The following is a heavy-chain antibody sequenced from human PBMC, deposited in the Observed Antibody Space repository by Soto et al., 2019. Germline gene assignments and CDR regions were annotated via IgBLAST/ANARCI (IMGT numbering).Heavy chain of an antibody. Sequence: EVQLLESGGGLVQPGGSLRLSCAASGFTFSSYAMSWVRQAPGKGLEWISAISGSGGSTYYADSVKGRFTISRDNSKNTLYLQMSSLRGEDTAVYYCAKDGGRGYDAFDIWGQGTMVTFSS. D-gene: IGHD1-26*01. CDR3: AKDGGRGYDAFDI. J-gene: IGHJ3*02. V-gene: IGHV3-23*01. CDR2: ISGSGGST. CDR1: GFTFSSYA.